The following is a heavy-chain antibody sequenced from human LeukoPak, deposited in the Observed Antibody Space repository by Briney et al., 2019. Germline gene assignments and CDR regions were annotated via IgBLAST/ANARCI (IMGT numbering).Heavy chain of an antibody. V-gene: IGHV4-4*02. Sequence: SETLSLTCAVSGGSISSSNWWSWVRQPPGKGLEWIGEIYHSGSTNYNPSLKSRVTISVDKSKNQFSLKLSSVTAADTAVYYCARGKWLATGYFDYWGQGTLVTVSS. CDR3: ARGKWLATGYFDY. CDR2: IYHSGST. D-gene: IGHD6-19*01. J-gene: IGHJ4*02. CDR1: GGSISSSNW.